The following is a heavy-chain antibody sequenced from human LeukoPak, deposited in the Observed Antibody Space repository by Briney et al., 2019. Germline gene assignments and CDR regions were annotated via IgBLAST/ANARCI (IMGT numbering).Heavy chain of an antibody. J-gene: IGHJ6*02. CDR1: GYTFTGYY. CDR2: INPNSGGT. CDR3: AQPTNSSGYYYYYGMDV. Sequence: ASVKVSCKASGYTFTGYYMHWVRQAPGQGLEWMGWINPNSGGTNYAQKFQGRVTMTRDTSISTAYMELSRLRSDDTAVYYCAQPTNSSGYYYYYGMDVWGQGTTVTVSS. D-gene: IGHD3-22*01. V-gene: IGHV1-2*02.